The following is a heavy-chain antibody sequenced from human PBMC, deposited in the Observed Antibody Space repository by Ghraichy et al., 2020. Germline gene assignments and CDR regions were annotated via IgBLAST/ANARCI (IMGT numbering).Heavy chain of an antibody. V-gene: IGHV1-69*06. CDR1: GGTFSSYA. J-gene: IGHJ6*03. Sequence: SVKVSCKASGGTFSSYAISWVRQAPGQGLEWMGGIIPIFGTANYAQKFQGRVTITADKSTSTAYMELSSLRSEDTAVYYCARDLPSPGAGTSGDFYYYYMYVWGKVTTVTVSS. CDR2: IIPIFGTA. D-gene: IGHD6-19*01. CDR3: ARDLPSPGAGTSGDFYYYYMYV.